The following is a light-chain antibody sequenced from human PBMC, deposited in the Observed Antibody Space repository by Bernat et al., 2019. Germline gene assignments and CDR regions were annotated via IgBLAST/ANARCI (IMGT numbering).Light chain of an antibody. J-gene: IGLJ1*01. Sequence: QAGLTQPPSVSKGLRQTATLTCTGNSNNVGNQGAAWLQQHQGHPPKLLSYRNNNRPSGISERFSASRSGNTDSLPITGLQPEDEADYYCSAWDSSLSAYVFGTGTKVTVL. CDR2: RNN. V-gene: IGLV10-54*04. CDR1: SNNVGNQG. CDR3: SAWDSSLSAYV.